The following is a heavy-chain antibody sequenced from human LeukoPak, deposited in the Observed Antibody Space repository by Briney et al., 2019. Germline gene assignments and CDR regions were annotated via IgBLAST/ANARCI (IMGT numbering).Heavy chain of an antibody. CDR1: GSPLTWYW. Sequence: GGSLRLSCAASGSPLTWYWTHWVRQVPGRGPVWVSRMNSDASNIKYADPVNGRFTISRDNAKNMLYLEINSLRDEDTAIYYCALGSASGILDFWGQGILVSVSS. J-gene: IGHJ4*02. CDR2: MNSDASNI. V-gene: IGHV3-74*01. CDR3: ALGSASGILDF. D-gene: IGHD3-10*01.